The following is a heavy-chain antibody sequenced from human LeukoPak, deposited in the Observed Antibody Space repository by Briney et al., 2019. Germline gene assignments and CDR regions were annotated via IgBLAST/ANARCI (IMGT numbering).Heavy chain of an antibody. CDR1: GGSISSYY. V-gene: IGHV4-30-4*08. Sequence: PSETLSLTCTVSGGSISSYYWSWIRQPPGKGLEWIAYIHYSGSTYYNPSLKSRVTISVDTSKSQFSLKLSSVTAADTAVYYCARSGGVRGHYFDYWGQGTLVTVSS. J-gene: IGHJ4*02. CDR3: ARSGGVRGHYFDY. CDR2: IHYSGST. D-gene: IGHD3-10*01.